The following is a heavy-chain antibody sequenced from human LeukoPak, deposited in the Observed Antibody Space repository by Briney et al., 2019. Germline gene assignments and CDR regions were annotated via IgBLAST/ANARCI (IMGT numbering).Heavy chain of an antibody. CDR3: ASTLVVPAATNWFDP. D-gene: IGHD2-2*01. V-gene: IGHV4-61*02. CDR2: IYTSGST. CDR1: GGSISSGSYY. J-gene: IGHJ5*02. Sequence: SQTLSLTCTVSGGSISSGSYYWSWIRQPAGKGLEWIGRIYTSGSTNYNPYLKSRVTISVDTSKNQFSLKLSSVTAADTAVYYCASTLVVPAATNWFDPWGQGTLVTVSS.